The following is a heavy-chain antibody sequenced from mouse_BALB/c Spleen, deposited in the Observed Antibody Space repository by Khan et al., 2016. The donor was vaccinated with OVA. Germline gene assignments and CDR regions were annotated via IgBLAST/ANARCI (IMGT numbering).Heavy chain of an antibody. D-gene: IGHD3-1*01. CDR1: GFTFTNYG. V-gene: IGHV9-3-1*01. J-gene: IGHJ4*01. Sequence: QIQLVQSGPELKKPGETVQLSCTASGFTFTNYGMTWVKQAPGKGLKWMGWINTYTGEPTFADDFKGRFAFSLETSASTAYLQINSLKNEDTATYCCARVEYSGTMDCWGQGTSVTVSS. CDR2: INTYTGEP. CDR3: ARVEYSGTMDC.